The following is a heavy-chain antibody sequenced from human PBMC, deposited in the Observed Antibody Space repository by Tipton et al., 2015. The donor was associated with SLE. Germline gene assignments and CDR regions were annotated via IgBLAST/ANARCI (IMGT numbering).Heavy chain of an antibody. CDR3: AREMVVTLNWFDP. D-gene: IGHD2-21*02. J-gene: IGHJ5*02. CDR2: IYTSGST. CDR1: GGSISSYY. V-gene: IGHV4-4*07. Sequence: TLSLTCTVSGGSISSYYWSWIRQPAGKGLEWIGHIYTSGSTNYNPSLKSRATISVDTSKNQFSLKLSSVTAADTAVYYCAREMVVTLNWFDPWGQGTLVTVSS.